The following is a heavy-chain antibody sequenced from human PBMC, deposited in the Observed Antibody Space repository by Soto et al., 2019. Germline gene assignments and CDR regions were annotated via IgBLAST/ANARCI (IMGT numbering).Heavy chain of an antibody. CDR1: GGSFSGYY. J-gene: IGHJ4*02. D-gene: IGHD1-26*01. CDR3: ARGRNLGGTYLDY. CDR2: INRSGST. V-gene: IGHV4-34*01. Sequence: SETLSLTCAVHGGSFSGYYWTWIRQPPGKGLEWIGEINRSGSTNYNPSLKSRVAISVDTSKNQFSLKLSSVTAADTAVYYCARGRNLGGTYLDYWGQGTLVTVSS.